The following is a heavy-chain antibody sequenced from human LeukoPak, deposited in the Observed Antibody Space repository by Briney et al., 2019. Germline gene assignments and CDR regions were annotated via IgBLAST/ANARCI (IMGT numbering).Heavy chain of an antibody. CDR2: IIPIFGTA. V-gene: IGHV1-69*05. CDR1: GGTFSSCA. D-gene: IGHD1-26*01. J-gene: IGHJ5*02. Sequence: GASVKVSCKASGGTFSSCAISWVRQAPGQGLEWMGGIIPIFGTANYAQKFQGRVTITTDESTSTAYMELSSLRSEDTAVYYCARDRGSYKPNWFDPWGQGTLVTVSS. CDR3: ARDRGSYKPNWFDP.